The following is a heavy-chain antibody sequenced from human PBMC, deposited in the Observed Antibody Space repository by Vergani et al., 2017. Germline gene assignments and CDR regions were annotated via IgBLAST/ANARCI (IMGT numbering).Heavy chain of an antibody. J-gene: IGHJ6*02. CDR2: ISSSSSYI. V-gene: IGHV3-21*01. CDR1: GFTFSNAW. Sequence: VHLVESGGGVVQPGRSLRLSCAASGFTFSNAWMSWVRQAPGKGLEWVSSISSSSSYIYYADSVKGRFTISRDNAKNSLYLQMNSLRAEDTAVYYCARSQGYYYYGMDVWGQGTTVTVSS. CDR3: ARSQGYYYYGMDV.